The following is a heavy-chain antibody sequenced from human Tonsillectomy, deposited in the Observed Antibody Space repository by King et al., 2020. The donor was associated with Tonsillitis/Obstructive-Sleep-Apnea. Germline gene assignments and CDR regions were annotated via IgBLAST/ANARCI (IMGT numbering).Heavy chain of an antibody. CDR1: GFVFSNYA. D-gene: IGHD3-16*01. CDR2: ISGSGHNT. V-gene: IGHV3-23*04. J-gene: IGHJ3*02. CDR3: AKDLDYDYLWGSAGHDAFDI. Sequence: VQLVESGGGLVQPGGSLRLSCATSGFVFSNYAMTWVRQAPGKGLEWVSGISGSGHNTYYADSVKGRFTISGDNSNNTLFLQMNRLRAADMAVYFCAKDLDYDYLWGSAGHDAFDIWAQGTRVTVSS.